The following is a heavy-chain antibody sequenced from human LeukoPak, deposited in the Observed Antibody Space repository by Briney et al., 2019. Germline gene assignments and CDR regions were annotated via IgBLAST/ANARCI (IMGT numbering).Heavy chain of an antibody. Sequence: ASVKVSCKASRYTFTGYYMHWVRQAPGQGLEWMGWINPSSGGTNYAQKFQGRVTVTRDTSISTAYMDLSRLRSDDTAVYYCARAGVWDYSDSSGYHNAAFDIWGQGTMVTVSS. D-gene: IGHD3-22*01. J-gene: IGHJ3*02. CDR3: ARAGVWDYSDSSGYHNAAFDI. CDR2: INPSSGGT. CDR1: RYTFTGYY. V-gene: IGHV1-2*02.